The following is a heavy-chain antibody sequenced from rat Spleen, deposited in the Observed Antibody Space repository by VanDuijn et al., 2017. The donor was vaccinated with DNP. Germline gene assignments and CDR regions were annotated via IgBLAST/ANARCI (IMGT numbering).Heavy chain of an antibody. CDR1: GYSITSNY. D-gene: IGHD1-5*01. Sequence: EVQLQESGPGLVKPSQSLSLTCSVTGYSITSNYWGWIRKFPGNKLEWMGYINIAGSTNYNPSLKSRISITRDTSKNQFFLQVNSVTTEDTATYYCARLGTQGFTYWGQGTLVTVSS. J-gene: IGHJ3*01. V-gene: IGHV3-3*01. CDR2: INIAGST. CDR3: ARLGTQGFTY.